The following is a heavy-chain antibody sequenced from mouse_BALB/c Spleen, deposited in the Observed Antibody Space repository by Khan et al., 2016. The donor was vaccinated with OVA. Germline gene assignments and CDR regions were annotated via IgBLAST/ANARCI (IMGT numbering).Heavy chain of an antibody. J-gene: IGHJ2*01. CDR3: ARTHER. CDR2: INPSSGYT. Sequence: QVQLQQSGAELARPGASVKMSCKASGYTFTSYTMHWVKQRPGQGLEWIGYINPSSGYTKYNQTFKDKATLTADKSSSTAYMQLGSLTSEDSAGDYCARTHERWGQGTTLTVSS. CDR1: GYTFTSYT. V-gene: IGHV1-4*01.